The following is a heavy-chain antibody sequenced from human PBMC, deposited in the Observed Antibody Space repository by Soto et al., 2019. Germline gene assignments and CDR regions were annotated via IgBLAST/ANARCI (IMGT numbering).Heavy chain of an antibody. CDR3: ARVSLGYCSSTSCTRPFYYYGMDV. D-gene: IGHD2-2*01. Sequence: ASVKVSCKASGYTFTSYGISWVRQAPGQGLEWMGWISAYNGNTNYAQKLQGRVTMTTDTSTSTAYMELRSLRSDDTAVYYCARVSLGYCSSTSCTRPFYYYGMDVWGQGTTVTVSS. J-gene: IGHJ6*02. V-gene: IGHV1-18*04. CDR2: ISAYNGNT. CDR1: GYTFTSYG.